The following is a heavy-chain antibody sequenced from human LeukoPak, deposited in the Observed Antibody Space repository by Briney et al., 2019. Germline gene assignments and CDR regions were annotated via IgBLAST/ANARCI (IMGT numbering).Heavy chain of an antibody. CDR2: IYYSGST. J-gene: IGHJ5*02. CDR1: GGSISSGGYY. Sequence: SETLSLTCTVSGGSISSGGYYWSWIRQHPGKGLEWIGYIYYSGSTYYNPSLKSRVTISVDTSKNQFSLKLSSVTAADTAVYYCARHSGYSSSWYPGPYNWFDPWGQGTLVTVSS. V-gene: IGHV4-31*03. CDR3: ARHSGYSSSWYPGPYNWFDP. D-gene: IGHD6-13*01.